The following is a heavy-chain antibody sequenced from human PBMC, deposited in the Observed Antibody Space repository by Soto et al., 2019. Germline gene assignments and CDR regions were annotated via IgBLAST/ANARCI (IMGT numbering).Heavy chain of an antibody. D-gene: IGHD3-22*01. Sequence: GGSLRLSCAASGFTFDDYAIHWVRQAPWKGLEWVSGISWNSVSIGYADSVKGRFTISRDNAKNSLYLQMNSLRAEDTALYYCAKAESYYYYSGLNAFDIWGQGTMLTFSS. CDR1: GFTFDDYA. V-gene: IGHV3-9*01. CDR3: AKAESYYYYSGLNAFDI. J-gene: IGHJ3*02. CDR2: ISWNSVSI.